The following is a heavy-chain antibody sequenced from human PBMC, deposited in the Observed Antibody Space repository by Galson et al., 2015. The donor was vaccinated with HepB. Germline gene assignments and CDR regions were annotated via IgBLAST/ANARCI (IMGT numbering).Heavy chain of an antibody. J-gene: IGHJ1*01. CDR1: GYTFTGYY. V-gene: IGHV1-2*04. D-gene: IGHD2-21*01. Sequence: SVKVSCKASGYTFTGYYMHWVRQAPGQGLEWMGWINPNSGGTNYAQKFQGWVTMTRDTSISTVYMELSSLRSEDTTEYYCARGLWALGYCDGDCNSHYFHHWGQGTQVTVSS. CDR2: INPNSGGT. CDR3: ARGLWALGYCDGDCNSHYFHH.